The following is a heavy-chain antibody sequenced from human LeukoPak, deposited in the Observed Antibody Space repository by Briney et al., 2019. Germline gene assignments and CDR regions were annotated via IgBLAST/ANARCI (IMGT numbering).Heavy chain of an antibody. D-gene: IGHD4-17*01. CDR3: ARVMSDYGDYVSFDY. CDR2: IYRGGST. CDR1: GFTVSSNY. Sequence: GGSLRLSCAASGFTVSSNYLSWVRQAPGKGLEWVSVIYRGGSTYYTDSVKGRFTISRDNFKNTVHLQMNSLRAEDTSVYYCARVMSDYGDYVSFDYWGQGTLVTVSS. J-gene: IGHJ4*02. V-gene: IGHV3-66*01.